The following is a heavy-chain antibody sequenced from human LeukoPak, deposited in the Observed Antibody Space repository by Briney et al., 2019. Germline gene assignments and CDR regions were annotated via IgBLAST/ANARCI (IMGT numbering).Heavy chain of an antibody. J-gene: IGHJ4*02. Sequence: SESLSLTCTVSGDSVTTYYCRWFRQPSGHGLEWMGYIDYSGSTNYNPSLKSRVTISIDTSKNQFSLKLSSVTAADTAVYYCARTAYDSSGNFFDYWGQGTLVTVSS. CDR2: IDYSGST. V-gene: IGHV4-59*02. D-gene: IGHD3-22*01. CDR3: ARTAYDSSGNFFDY. CDR1: GDSVTTYY.